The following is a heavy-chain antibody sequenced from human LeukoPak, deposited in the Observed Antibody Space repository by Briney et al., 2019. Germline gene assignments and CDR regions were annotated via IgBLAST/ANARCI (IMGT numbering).Heavy chain of an antibody. CDR2: MNTDGSNT. CDR3: ARGSDYGSNTDY. Sequence: PGGSLRLSCAASGFTFSSYWMHWVRQAPGKGLVWVSRMNTDGSNTRYADSVKGRFIISRDNAKNTLYLQMNSLRTEDTAVYYCARGSDYGSNTDYWGHGTWSPSPQ. CDR1: GFTFSSYW. D-gene: IGHD4-17*01. J-gene: IGHJ4*01. V-gene: IGHV3-74*01.